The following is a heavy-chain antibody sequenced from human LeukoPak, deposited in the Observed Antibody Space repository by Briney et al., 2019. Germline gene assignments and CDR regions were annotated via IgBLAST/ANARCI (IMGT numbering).Heavy chain of an antibody. J-gene: IGHJ3*02. V-gene: IGHV1-46*01. CDR2: INPTLGST. D-gene: IGHD3-22*01. CDR3: AREVRKSLYYYDSSGYYPKDAFDI. CDR1: GYTFTSYY. Sequence: VASVKVSCKASGYTFTSYYMHWVRQAPGQGLEWMGIINPTLGSTSYAQKFQGRVTMTRDTSTSTVYMELSSLRSEDTAVYYCAREVRKSLYYYDSSGYYPKDAFDIWGQGTMVTVSS.